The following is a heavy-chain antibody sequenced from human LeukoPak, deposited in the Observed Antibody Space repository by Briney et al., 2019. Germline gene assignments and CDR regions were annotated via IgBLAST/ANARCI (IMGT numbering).Heavy chain of an antibody. D-gene: IGHD4-17*01. CDR3: ARAFNNYGDYYFDY. CDR1: GYTFTSYD. Sequence: VASVKVSCKASGYTFTSYDINWVRQATGQGLEWVGWMNPNSGNTGYAQKFQGRVTMTRNTSISTAYMELSSLRSEDTAVYYCARAFNNYGDYYFDYWGQGTLVAVSS. V-gene: IGHV1-8*01. J-gene: IGHJ4*02. CDR2: MNPNSGNT.